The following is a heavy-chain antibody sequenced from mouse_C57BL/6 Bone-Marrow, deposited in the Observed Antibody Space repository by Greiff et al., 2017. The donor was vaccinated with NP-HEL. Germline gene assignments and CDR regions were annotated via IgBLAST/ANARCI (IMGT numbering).Heavy chain of an antibody. CDR2: INPSNGGT. Sequence: QVQLQQPGTELVKPGASVKLSCKASGYTFTSYWMHWVKQRPGQGLEWIGNINPSNGGTNYNEKFKSKATLTVAKSSSTAYRQLSSLTSEDSAVDYCAEWDGYYAYWYFDVWGTGTTVTVSS. J-gene: IGHJ1*03. V-gene: IGHV1-53*01. CDR3: AEWDGYYAYWYFDV. D-gene: IGHD2-3*01. CDR1: GYTFTSYW.